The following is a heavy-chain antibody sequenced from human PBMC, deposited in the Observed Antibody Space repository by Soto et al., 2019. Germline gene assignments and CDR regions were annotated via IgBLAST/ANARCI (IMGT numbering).Heavy chain of an antibody. CDR3: AKDWNYYDSSGYYYYYYYGMDV. V-gene: IGHV3-30*18. CDR1: GFTFSSYG. D-gene: IGHD3-22*01. Sequence: PGGSLRLSCAASGFTFSSYGMHWVRQAPGKGLEWVAVISYDGSNKYYADSVKGRFTISRDNSKNTLYLQMNSLRAEDTAVYYCAKDWNYYDSSGYYYYYYYGMDVWGQGTTGTV. CDR2: ISYDGSNK. J-gene: IGHJ6*02.